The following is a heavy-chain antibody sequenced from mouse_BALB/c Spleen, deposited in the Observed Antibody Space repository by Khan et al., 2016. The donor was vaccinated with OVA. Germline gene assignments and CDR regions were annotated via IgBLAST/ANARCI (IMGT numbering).Heavy chain of an antibody. Sequence: QVQLKESGAELARPGASVKLSCKASGYTFTSYWMQWVKQRPGQGLEWIGAIYPGDGDTRYTQKFKGKATLTADKSSNTAYMQLSSLASEDSAVYYCARGGYGNRYYAMDYWGQGTSVTVSS. CDR2: IYPGDGDT. J-gene: IGHJ4*01. V-gene: IGHV1-87*01. D-gene: IGHD2-10*02. CDR1: GYTFTSYW. CDR3: ARGGYGNRYYAMDY.